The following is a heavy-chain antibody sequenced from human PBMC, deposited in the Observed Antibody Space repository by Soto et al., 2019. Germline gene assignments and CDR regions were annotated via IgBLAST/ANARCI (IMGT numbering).Heavy chain of an antibody. Sequence: GGSLRLSCAASGFTFNTYAMTWVRQAPGKGLEWVSGISGSGGSTYYADSVKGRFTISRDNSKSTLYLQMNSLRAEDTAVYYCAKTRPGGDHSFDCWGQGTLVTVSS. CDR3: AKTRPGGDHSFDC. V-gene: IGHV3-23*01. CDR2: ISGSGGST. D-gene: IGHD2-21*02. CDR1: GFTFNTYA. J-gene: IGHJ4*02.